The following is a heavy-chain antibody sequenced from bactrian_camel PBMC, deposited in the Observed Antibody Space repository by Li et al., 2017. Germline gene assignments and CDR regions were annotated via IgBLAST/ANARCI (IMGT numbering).Heavy chain of an antibody. V-gene: IGHV3-2*01. CDR1: DAY. CDR3: ATGDSDYLHPFDD. D-gene: IGHD4*01. J-gene: IGHJ4*01. CDR2: IDSESSDSET. Sequence: HVQLVESGGGLVQPGGSLRLSCTASDAYISWIRQAPGKGLEWLASIDSESSDSETYYADSMEGRFTISRDNAKNTVYLQMNSLKSEATALYYCATGDSDYLHPFDDWGQGTQVTVS.